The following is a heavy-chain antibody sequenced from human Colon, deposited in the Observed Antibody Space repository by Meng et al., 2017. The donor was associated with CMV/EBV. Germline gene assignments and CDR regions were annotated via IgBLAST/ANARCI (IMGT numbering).Heavy chain of an antibody. CDR3: AKLQLGSTAYYYSALDV. D-gene: IGHD5-24*01. CDR1: GFTFSSYG. V-gene: IGHV3-30*02. CDR2: IRYDGSTK. J-gene: IGHJ6*02. Sequence: GGSLRLSCAASGFTFSSYGMHCVRQAPGKGLEWVAFIRYDGSTKYYADSVKGRFTISRVNSKNTLYLQMHSLRTEDTAVYYCAKLQLGSTAYYYSALDVWGQGTTLIVSS.